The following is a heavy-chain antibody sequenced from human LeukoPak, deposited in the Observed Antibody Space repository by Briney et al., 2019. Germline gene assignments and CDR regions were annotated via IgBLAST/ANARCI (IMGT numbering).Heavy chain of an antibody. V-gene: IGHV4-59*12. CDR1: GGSISSYY. CDR2: IYYSGST. Sequence: PSETLSLTCTVSGGSISSYYWSWIRQPPGKGLEWIGYIYYSGSTKYNPSLKSRVTISVDTSKNQFSLKLSSVTAADTAVYYCARGLTRGYYYYYYGMDVWGQGTTVTVSS. J-gene: IGHJ6*02. D-gene: IGHD1-14*01. CDR3: ARGLTRGYYYYYYGMDV.